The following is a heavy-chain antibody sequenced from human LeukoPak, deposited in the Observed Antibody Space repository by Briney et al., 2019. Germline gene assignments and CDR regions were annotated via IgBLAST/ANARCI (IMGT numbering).Heavy chain of an antibody. J-gene: IGHJ4*02. Sequence: SETLSLTCAVSGGSINNYYWSWIRQPPGKGLEWIGYIYDSGSTNYNPSLKSRVTTSLDTSKNQVSLELSSVTAADTAVYCCARARELRFLEWLFDYWGQGTLVTVSS. V-gene: IGHV4-59*12. D-gene: IGHD3-3*01. CDR2: IYDSGST. CDR1: GGSINNYY. CDR3: ARARELRFLEWLFDY.